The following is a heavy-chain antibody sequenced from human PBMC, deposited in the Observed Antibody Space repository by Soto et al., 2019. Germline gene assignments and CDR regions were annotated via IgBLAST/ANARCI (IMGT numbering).Heavy chain of an antibody. Sequence: ETLSLTCTVSGGSVTRANYFWSWIRQPPGEGLEWIGYVYYSGSTKYNPSLKSRITISLDTSGNQFSLKMNSVTAADTAVYYCVRESGFDYSTSWYSGYYYAMDVWGQGATVTVSS. CDR1: GGSVTRANYF. CDR2: VYYSGST. CDR3: VRESGFDYSTSWYSGYYYAMDV. D-gene: IGHD6-13*01. V-gene: IGHV4-61*01. J-gene: IGHJ6*02.